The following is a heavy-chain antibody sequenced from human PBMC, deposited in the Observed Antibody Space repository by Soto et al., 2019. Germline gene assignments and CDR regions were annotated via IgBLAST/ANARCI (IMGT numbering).Heavy chain of an antibody. Sequence: ASVKVSCKASGYTFTRYAMHWVRQAPGQRLEWMGWINAGNGNTKYSQKFQGRVTITRDTSASTAYMELSSLRSEDTAVYYCARVYSAYSSGWYYAFDIWGQGTMVTVSS. V-gene: IGHV1-3*01. CDR3: ARVYSAYSSGWYYAFDI. J-gene: IGHJ3*02. D-gene: IGHD6-19*01. CDR2: INAGNGNT. CDR1: GYTFTRYA.